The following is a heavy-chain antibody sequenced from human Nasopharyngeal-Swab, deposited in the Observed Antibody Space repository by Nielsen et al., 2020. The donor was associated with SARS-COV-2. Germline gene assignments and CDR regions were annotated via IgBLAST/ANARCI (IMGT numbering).Heavy chain of an antibody. Sequence: GESLKISCAASGFTFSSYGMHWVRQAPGKGLEWVAVIWYDGSNKYYADSAKGRFTISRDNSKNTLYLQMNSLRAEDTAVYYCARGVPAAAFDYWGQGTLVTVSS. CDR1: GFTFSSYG. D-gene: IGHD2-2*01. V-gene: IGHV3-33*01. CDR2: IWYDGSNK. J-gene: IGHJ4*02. CDR3: ARGVPAAAFDY.